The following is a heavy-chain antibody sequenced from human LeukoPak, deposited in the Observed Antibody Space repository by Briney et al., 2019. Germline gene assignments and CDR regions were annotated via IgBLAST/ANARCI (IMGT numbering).Heavy chain of an antibody. Sequence: PSETLSLTCSVSGGSISSGPYFWSWIRQSPGQGLEWIGYIWPSGSTNYNPSLSGRVAISLDKSRNHFTLMVTAVTAADTAMYYCARSVVGYGVQRPEYWGQGTLVTVSS. CDR1: GGSISSGPYF. D-gene: IGHD2-21*01. CDR2: IWPSGST. CDR3: ARSVVGYGVQRPEY. J-gene: IGHJ4*02. V-gene: IGHV4-30-2*06.